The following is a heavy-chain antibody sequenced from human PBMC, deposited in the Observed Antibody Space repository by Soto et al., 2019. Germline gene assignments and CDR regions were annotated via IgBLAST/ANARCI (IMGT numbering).Heavy chain of an antibody. V-gene: IGHV1-69*02. D-gene: IGHD2-15*01. J-gene: IGHJ4*02. CDR1: GGTFSSYT. Sequence: QVQLVQSGAEVKKPGSSVKVSCKASGGTFSSYTISWVRQAPGQGLEWMGRIIPILGIANYAQKFQGRVTITADKSTSTAYMELSSLRSEDTAVYYCASCVGGSCYSGYFGYWGQGTLVTVSS. CDR2: IIPILGIA. CDR3: ASCVGGSCYSGYFGY.